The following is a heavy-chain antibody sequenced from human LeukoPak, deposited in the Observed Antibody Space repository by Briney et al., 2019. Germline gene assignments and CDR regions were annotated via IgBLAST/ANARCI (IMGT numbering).Heavy chain of an antibody. D-gene: IGHD6-6*01. J-gene: IGHJ4*02. CDR3: ARGRSSSSFGY. Sequence: SETLSLTCTVSGGSISSSSYYWGWIRQPPGKGLEWIGSIYYSGSTYYNPSLKSRVTISVDTSKNQFSLKLSSVTAADTAVYYCARGRSSSSFGYWGQGTLVTVSS. CDR2: IYYSGST. V-gene: IGHV4-39*07. CDR1: GGSISSSSYY.